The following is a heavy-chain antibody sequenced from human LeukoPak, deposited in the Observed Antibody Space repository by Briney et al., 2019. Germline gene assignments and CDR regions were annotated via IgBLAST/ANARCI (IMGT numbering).Heavy chain of an antibody. J-gene: IGHJ4*02. D-gene: IGHD3-22*01. CDR2: IKQDGSEK. CDR1: GFTFSSYW. CDR3: ARDDYDSSGRSDY. V-gene: IGHV3-7*01. Sequence: GGSLRLSCAASGFTFSSYWMSWVRQAPGKGLEWVANIKQDGSEKYYVDSVKGRFTISRDNAKNSLCLQMNSLRAEDTAVYYCARDDYDSSGRSDYWGQGTLVTVSS.